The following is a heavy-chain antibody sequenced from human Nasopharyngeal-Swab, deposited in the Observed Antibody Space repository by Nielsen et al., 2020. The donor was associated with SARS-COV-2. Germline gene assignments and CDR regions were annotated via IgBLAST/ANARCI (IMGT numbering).Heavy chain of an antibody. Sequence: GESLKISCEASGFIFSDYGTHWVRQAPGKGPEWLAFIRYDGRSKYHADSVRGRFTISRDKSKNTLYLQMNSLRGDDTAVYYCAKDRYMSGGYFDFWGQGAQVTVSS. CDR2: IRYDGRSK. D-gene: IGHD2-2*02. CDR3: AKDRYMSGGYFDF. V-gene: IGHV3-30*02. CDR1: GFIFSDYG. J-gene: IGHJ4*02.